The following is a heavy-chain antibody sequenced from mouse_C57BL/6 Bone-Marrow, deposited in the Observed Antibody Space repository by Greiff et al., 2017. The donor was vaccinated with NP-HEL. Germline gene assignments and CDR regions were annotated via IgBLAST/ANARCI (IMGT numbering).Heavy chain of an antibody. D-gene: IGHD1-1*01. CDR1: GYSITSGYY. V-gene: IGHV3-6*01. CDR3: ARDGTTVVALYYYAMDY. J-gene: IGHJ4*01. CDR2: IRYDGST. Sequence: EVQLQESGPGLVKPSQSLSLTCSVTGYSITSGYYWNWIRQFPGNKLEWMGYIRYDGSTNYNPSLKNRISITRDTSKNQLFLKLNSVTTEDTAAYYCARDGTTVVALYYYAMDYWGQGTSVTVSS.